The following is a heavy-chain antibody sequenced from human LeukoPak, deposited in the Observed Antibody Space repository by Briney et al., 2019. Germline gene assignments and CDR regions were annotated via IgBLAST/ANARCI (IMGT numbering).Heavy chain of an antibody. V-gene: IGHV3-7*01. CDR2: IKQDGTEK. D-gene: IGHD3-3*01. CDR3: ARGDPDISFGVVGDAFDI. J-gene: IGHJ3*02. Sequence: GGSLRLSCAASGFTFSTYWMSWVRQAPGKGLEWVANIKQDGTEKYYVDSMKGRFTISRDNAKKSLYLLMNSLRAEDTAVYYCARGDPDISFGVVGDAFDIWGQGTMVTVSS. CDR1: GFTFSTYW.